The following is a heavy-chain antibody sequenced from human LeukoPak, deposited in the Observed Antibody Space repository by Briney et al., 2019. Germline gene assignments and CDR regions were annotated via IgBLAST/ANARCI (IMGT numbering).Heavy chain of an antibody. J-gene: IGHJ4*02. Sequence: SGTLSLTCAVSGGSISSSNWWSWVRQPPGTGLEWIGEIYHSGSTNYNPSLQSRVTISVDKSKNQFSMKLSSVTAADTAVYYCARALKSGFGELSFDYWGQGTLVTVSS. CDR1: GGSISSSNW. V-gene: IGHV4-4*02. CDR3: ARALKSGFGELSFDY. D-gene: IGHD3-10*01. CDR2: IYHSGST.